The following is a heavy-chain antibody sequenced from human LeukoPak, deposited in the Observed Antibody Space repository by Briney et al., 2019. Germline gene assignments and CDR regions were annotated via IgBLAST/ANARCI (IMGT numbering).Heavy chain of an antibody. V-gene: IGHV3-23*01. CDR2: ISGSGGST. CDR3: VKGRYNWNYGGVFDY. CDR1: GFTFSSYG. D-gene: IGHD1-7*01. Sequence: GGSLRLSCAASGFTFSSYGMSWVRQAPGKGLEWVSAISGSGGSTYYADSVKGRFTISRDNSKNTLYLQMNSLRAEDTAVYYCVKGRYNWNYGGVFDYWGQGTLVIVSS. J-gene: IGHJ4*02.